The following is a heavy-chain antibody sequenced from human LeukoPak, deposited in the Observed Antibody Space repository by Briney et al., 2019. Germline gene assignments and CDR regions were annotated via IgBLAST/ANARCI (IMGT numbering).Heavy chain of an antibody. D-gene: IGHD3-10*01. V-gene: IGHV4-59*10. CDR2: IYTSGST. CDR1: GGSFSGYY. CDR3: ARGGRGSGSYYQIYYYYYYYMDV. Sequence: SETLSLTCAVYGGSFSGYYWSWIRQPAGKGLEWIGRIYTSGSTNYNPSLKSRVTMSVDTSKNQFSLKLSSVTAADTAVYYCARGGRGSGSYYQIYYYYYYYMDVWGKGTTVTISS. J-gene: IGHJ6*03.